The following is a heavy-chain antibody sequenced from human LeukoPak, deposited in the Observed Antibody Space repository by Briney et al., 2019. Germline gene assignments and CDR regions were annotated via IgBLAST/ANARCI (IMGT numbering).Heavy chain of an antibody. CDR3: AKGGDGYNYYFDY. J-gene: IGHJ4*02. D-gene: IGHD5-24*01. V-gene: IGHV3-23*01. Sequence: PGGSLRLSCTASGFTFSDYAMCWVRQAPGKGLEWVSGISGSGGSIRYADSVKGRFIISRDNSKNTLYLQVNSLRAEDTAVYYCAKGGDGYNYYFDYWGQETLVTVSS. CDR2: ISGSGGSI. CDR1: GFTFSDYA.